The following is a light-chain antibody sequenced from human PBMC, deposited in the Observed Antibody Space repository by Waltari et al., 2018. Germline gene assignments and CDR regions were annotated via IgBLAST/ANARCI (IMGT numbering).Light chain of an antibody. CDR2: DVS. V-gene: IGLV2-14*03. CDR1: SSDVGGYDF. J-gene: IGLJ3*02. CDR3: NSYTTSGPV. Sequence: QSALTQPASVSGSPGQSITISCTGASSDVGGYDFVSWYQYHPGKAPKLMIYDVSYRPSGVSDRFSGSKSGITASLTISGLQADDEADYYCNSYTTSGPVFGGGTKLTVL.